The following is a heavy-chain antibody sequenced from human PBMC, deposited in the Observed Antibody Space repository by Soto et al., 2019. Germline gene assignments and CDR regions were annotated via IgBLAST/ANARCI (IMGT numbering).Heavy chain of an antibody. D-gene: IGHD2-15*01. Sequence: SETLSLTCTVSGGSISSYYWSWIRQPPGKGLEWIGYIYYSGSTNYNPSLKSRVTISVDTSKNQFSLKLSSVTAADTAVYYCARDPGYCSGGSCYYYFDYWGQGTLVTVSS. CDR3: ARDPGYCSGGSCYYYFDY. V-gene: IGHV4-59*01. J-gene: IGHJ4*02. CDR2: IYYSGST. CDR1: GGSISSYY.